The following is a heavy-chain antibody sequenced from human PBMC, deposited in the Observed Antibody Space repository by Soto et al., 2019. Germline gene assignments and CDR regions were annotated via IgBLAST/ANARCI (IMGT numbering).Heavy chain of an antibody. Sequence: EVRLLESGGGLAQPGGSRRLSCAASGFTFSSSAMNWVRQAPGKGLEWVSSIRVGGGDTFYADSVRGRFTVSRDISRNSLYLQMNSLRAEDTAIYSCAKCSVGTVRTSGWCNWFDPWGQGTLVPVSS. V-gene: IGHV3-23*01. CDR2: IRVGGGDT. CDR1: GFTFSSSA. CDR3: AKCSVGTVRTSGWCNWFDP. D-gene: IGHD6-19*01. J-gene: IGHJ5*02.